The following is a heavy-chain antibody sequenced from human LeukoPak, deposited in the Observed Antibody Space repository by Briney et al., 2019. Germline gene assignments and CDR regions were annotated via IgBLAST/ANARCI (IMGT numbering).Heavy chain of an antibody. D-gene: IGHD6-19*01. J-gene: IGHJ4*02. CDR3: AKQGAGIRD. V-gene: IGHV3-23*01. CDR1: GFTFRSHG. Sequence: GGSLRLSCAASGFTFRSHGMSWVRQAPGKGLEWVSTISGSGDNTYYADSVKGRFTISRDNSKNTLYLQMNSLRAEDTAVYYCAKQGAGIRDWGQGTLVTVSS. CDR2: ISGSGDNT.